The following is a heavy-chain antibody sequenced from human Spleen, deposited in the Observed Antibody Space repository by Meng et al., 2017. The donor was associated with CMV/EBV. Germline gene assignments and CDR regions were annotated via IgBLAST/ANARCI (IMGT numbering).Heavy chain of an antibody. D-gene: IGHD2-2*01. Sequence: SETLSLTCTVSGGSISSYYWSWIRQPPGKGLEWIGYIYYSGSTNYNPSLKSRVTISVDTSKNQFSLKLSSVTAADTAVYYLATLGGYWSSTSCYRGDYFDYWGQGTLVTVSS. CDR3: ATLGGYWSSTSCYRGDYFDY. V-gene: IGHV4-59*01. CDR2: IYYSGST. CDR1: GGSISSYY. J-gene: IGHJ4*02.